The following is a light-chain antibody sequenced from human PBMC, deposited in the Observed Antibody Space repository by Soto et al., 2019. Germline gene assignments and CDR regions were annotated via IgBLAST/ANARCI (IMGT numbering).Light chain of an antibody. J-gene: IGKJ1*01. CDR1: HTISSSY. CDR3: QQYVTSSPRT. V-gene: IGKV3-20*01. Sequence: IGLTKSPGTLSLSPGERATLSCRASHTISSSYLAWYQQKPGQAPRLLMYGISSRATGIPDRFSGSGSGTDFTLTITRLEPEDFAVYYCQQYVTSSPRTFGQGTKVDIK. CDR2: GIS.